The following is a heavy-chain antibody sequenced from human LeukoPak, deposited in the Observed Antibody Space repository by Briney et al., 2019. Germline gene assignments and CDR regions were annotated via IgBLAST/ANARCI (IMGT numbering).Heavy chain of an antibody. V-gene: IGHV3-23*01. CDR3: AKDRISYTTSPGELSH. D-gene: IGHD3-10*01. CDR1: GFIFNTYA. J-gene: IGHJ4*02. CDR2: IRGSGEST. Sequence: AGGSLRLSCAASGFIFNTYAMSWVRQAPGKGLEWVLTIRGSGESTHYADSVQGRFTISRDNSLYTVYLQMDSLRGDDTAVYYCAKDRISYTTSPGELSHWGQGTLVIVSS.